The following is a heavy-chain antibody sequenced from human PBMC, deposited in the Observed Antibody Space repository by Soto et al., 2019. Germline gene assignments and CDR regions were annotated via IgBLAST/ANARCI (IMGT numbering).Heavy chain of an antibody. CDR1: GFTFSNAW. CDR2: IKSKTDGGTT. D-gene: IGHD2-2*01. CDR3: TTDCSSTSCLRDYYYGMDV. J-gene: IGHJ6*02. V-gene: IGHV3-15*07. Sequence: EVQLVESGGGLVKPGGSLRLSCAASGFTFSNAWMNWVRQAPGKGLEWVGRIKSKTDGGTTDYAAPVKGRFTISRDDSKTPLYQQMNSMKADDTAVYYSTTDCSSTSCLRDYYYGMDVWGQGTTVTVSS.